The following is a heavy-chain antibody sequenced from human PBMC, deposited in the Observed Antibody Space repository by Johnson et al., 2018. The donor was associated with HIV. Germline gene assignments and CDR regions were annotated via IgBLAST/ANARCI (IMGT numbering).Heavy chain of an antibody. CDR1: GFTFSSYG. CDR3: ARDSGVPGNDAFDI. Sequence: QVQLVESGGSVVQPGRSLRLSCAASGFTFSSYGMHWVRQAPGKGLEWVAFIQYDGSNKYYADSVRGLTISRDNSKNTLYLQLSSLRSEDTAVYYCARDSGVPGNDAFDIWGQGTMVTVSS. CDR2: IQYDGSNK. D-gene: IGHD3-10*01. V-gene: IGHV3-30*02. J-gene: IGHJ3*02.